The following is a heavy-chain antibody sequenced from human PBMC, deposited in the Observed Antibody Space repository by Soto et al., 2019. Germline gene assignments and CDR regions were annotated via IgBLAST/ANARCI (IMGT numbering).Heavy chain of an antibody. J-gene: IGHJ4*02. CDR1: GYKIPKYW. CDR2: IYPDDSDT. D-gene: IGHD2-15*01. CDR3: ARRACTDGNCYFDY. Sequence: GALKISCQGSGYKIPKYWIGWVSQIPGKGLEWMGIIYPDDSDTRYSPSFQGQVTILVDKSITTAYLQWNNLEASDTAMYYCARRACTDGNCYFDYWGQGTLVTVSS. V-gene: IGHV5-51*01.